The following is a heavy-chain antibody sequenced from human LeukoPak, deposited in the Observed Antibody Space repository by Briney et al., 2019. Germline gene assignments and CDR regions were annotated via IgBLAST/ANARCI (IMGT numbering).Heavy chain of an antibody. CDR2: IKTDGSEK. D-gene: IGHD3-10*01. CDR3: ARGGDVPTDY. Sequence: GGSLRLSCEGSGLTFSNYWMGWVRQPPGKGRQWVASIKTDGSEKYYVDSGKGRFSLSRDNAKKSLYLQMNSLRAEGTAVYYCARGGDVPTDYWGQGTLVTVSS. V-gene: IGHV3-7*01. CDR1: GLTFSNYW. J-gene: IGHJ4*02.